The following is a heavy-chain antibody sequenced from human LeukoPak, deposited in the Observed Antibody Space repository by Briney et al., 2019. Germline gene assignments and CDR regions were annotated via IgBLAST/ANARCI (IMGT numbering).Heavy chain of an antibody. CDR2: IYYSGST. Sequence: SQTLSLTCTVSGGSISSGDYYWSWIRQPPGKGLEWIGYIYYSGSTYYNPSLKSRVTISVDTSKNQFSLKLSSVTDADTAVYYCARDGPDILTGYYFFDYWGQGTLVTVSS. D-gene: IGHD3-9*01. J-gene: IGHJ4*02. V-gene: IGHV4-30-4*01. CDR1: GGSISSGDYY. CDR3: ARDGPDILTGYYFFDY.